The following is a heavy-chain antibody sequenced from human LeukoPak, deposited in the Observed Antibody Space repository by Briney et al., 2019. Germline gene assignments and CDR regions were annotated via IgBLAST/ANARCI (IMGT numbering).Heavy chain of an antibody. Sequence: ASVKVSCKASGFTFTDYYMHRVRQAPGQGPEWMGWINPVSGGTDFAQKFQGRVTFSRDLSITTVYMDLRRLRFDDTAVYYCARDRSRVLDYWGQGTVVTVSS. CDR2: INPVSGGT. J-gene: IGHJ4*02. CDR3: ARDRSRVLDY. CDR1: GFTFTDYY. D-gene: IGHD3-3*01. V-gene: IGHV1-2*02.